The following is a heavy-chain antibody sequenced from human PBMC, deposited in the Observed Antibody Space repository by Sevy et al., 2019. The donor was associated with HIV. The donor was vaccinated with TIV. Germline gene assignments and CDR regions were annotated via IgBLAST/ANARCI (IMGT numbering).Heavy chain of an antibody. CDR1: EFTFSNYA. V-gene: IGHV3-23*01. CDR2: ITSSGGIT. J-gene: IGHJ5*02. CDR3: ATYCYDSSGYSSAGWFDP. D-gene: IGHD3-22*01. Sequence: GGSLRLSCAASEFTFSNYAMSWVREAPGKGLEWVSTITSSGGITYYADSVRGRFTISGDNSKHRLYLQMNSLRAEDTDVYCCATYCYDSSGYSSAGWFDPWGQGTLVTVSS.